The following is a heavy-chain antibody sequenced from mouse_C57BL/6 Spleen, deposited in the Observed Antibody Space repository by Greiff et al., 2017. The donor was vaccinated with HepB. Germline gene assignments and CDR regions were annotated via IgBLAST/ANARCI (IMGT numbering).Heavy chain of an antibody. V-gene: IGHV7-3*01. D-gene: IGHD1-1*01. J-gene: IGHJ4*01. CDR3: ARSLLLGMDY. CDR1: GFTFTDYY. CDR2: IRNKANGYTT. Sequence: EVKLVESGGGLVQPGGSLSLSCAASGFTFTDYYMSWVRQPPGKALEWLGFIRNKANGYTTEYSASVKGRFTISRDNSQSILYLQMNALRAEDSATYYCARSLLLGMDYWGQGTSVTVSS.